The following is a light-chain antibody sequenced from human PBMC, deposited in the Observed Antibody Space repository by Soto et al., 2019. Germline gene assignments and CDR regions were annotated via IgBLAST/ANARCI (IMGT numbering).Light chain of an antibody. CDR1: HSVSVD. V-gene: IGKV3-15*01. Sequence: RLLTQSPATLSVSPGESATLSCRASHSVSVDLAWYQQKPGQSPRLLIYGASTRATGVPARFSGSGSMTDFTLPISNLQSEDSAVYYCQQYTNWPPIYTFGQGTKLEIK. CDR3: QQYTNWPPIYT. CDR2: GAS. J-gene: IGKJ2*01.